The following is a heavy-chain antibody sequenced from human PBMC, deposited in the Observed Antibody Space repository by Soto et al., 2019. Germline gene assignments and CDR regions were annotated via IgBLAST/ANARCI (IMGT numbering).Heavy chain of an antibody. CDR2: IYHSGST. Sequence: SETLSLTCTVSSDSSSSYKWSWIRQPPGKGLEWIGYIYHSGSTYYNPSLKSRVTISVDRSKNQFSLKLSSVTAADTAVYYCARVPDRWGQGTLVTVS. D-gene: IGHD2-2*01. CDR3: ARVPDR. V-gene: IGHV4-30-2*01. J-gene: IGHJ5*02. CDR1: SDSSSSYK.